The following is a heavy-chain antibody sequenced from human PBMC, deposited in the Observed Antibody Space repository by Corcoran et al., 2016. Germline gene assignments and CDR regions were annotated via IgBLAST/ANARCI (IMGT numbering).Heavy chain of an antibody. V-gene: IGHV3-48*02. CDR1: GFTFSSYS. CDR2: ISSSSSTI. D-gene: IGHD6-19*01. J-gene: IGHJ4*02. CDR3: ARVPNGSSGWSLDYVDY. Sequence: EVQLVESGGGLVQPGGSLRLSCAASGFTFSSYSMNWVRQAPGKGLEWVSYISSSSSTIYYADSVKGRFTISRDNAKNSLYLQMNSLRDEDTAVYYCARVPNGSSGWSLDYVDYWGQGTLVTVSS.